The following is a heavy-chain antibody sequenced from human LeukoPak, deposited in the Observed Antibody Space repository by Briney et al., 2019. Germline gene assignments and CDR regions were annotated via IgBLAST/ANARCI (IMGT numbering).Heavy chain of an antibody. CDR3: ARDPLSSTTSQNWFDP. CDR1: GYTFISNG. CDR2: ISGYNGNT. V-gene: IGHV1-18*01. D-gene: IGHD2-2*01. J-gene: IGHJ5*02. Sequence: ASVKLSCKASGYTFISNGISWVRQAPGQGLEWMGWISGYNGNTSYAQKFQVRVTMTTDTSTSTAYMELKSLRSDDTAVYYCARDPLSSTTSQNWFDPWGQGTLVTVSS.